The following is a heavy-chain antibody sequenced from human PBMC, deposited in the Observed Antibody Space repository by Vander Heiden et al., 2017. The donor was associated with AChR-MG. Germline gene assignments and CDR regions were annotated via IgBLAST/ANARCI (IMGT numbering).Heavy chain of an antibody. J-gene: IGHJ4*02. CDR2: IYYSGST. CDR1: GGSVSSGRYY. D-gene: IGHD3-10*01. CDR3: ARVAGPVPGVDY. V-gene: IGHV4-61*01. Sequence: QVRLQESGPGLVKPSEPLPLPCTVSGGSVSSGRYYWSWIRQPPGKGLEWIGYIYYSGSTNYNPSLKSRVTISVDTSKNQFSLKLSSVPAADTAVYYCARVAGPVPGVDYWGQGPLVTVSS.